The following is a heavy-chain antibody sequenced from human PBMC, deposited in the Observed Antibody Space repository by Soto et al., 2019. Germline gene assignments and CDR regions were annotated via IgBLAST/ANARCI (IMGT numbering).Heavy chain of an antibody. CDR3: ARQTGYSSGWSIDY. D-gene: IGHD6-19*01. CDR1: GFSLSTSGVG. V-gene: IGHV2-5*02. Sequence: SGPTLVNHTQTLTLTCTFSGFSLSTSGVGVGWIRQPPGKALEWLALIYWDDDKRYSPSLKSRLTITKDTSKNQVVLTMTNMDPVDTATYYCARQTGYSSGWSIDYWGQGTLVTSPQ. J-gene: IGHJ4*02. CDR2: IYWDDDK.